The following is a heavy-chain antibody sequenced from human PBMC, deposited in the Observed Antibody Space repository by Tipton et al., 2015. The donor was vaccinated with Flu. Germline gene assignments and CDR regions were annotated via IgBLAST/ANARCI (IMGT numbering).Heavy chain of an antibody. CDR1: GASSTTGYS. Sequence: TLSLTCDVSGASSTTGYSWSWIRRPPGRGLEWIGFVYETGYTNYSTSLKSRATVSLDRSKNHVSLRLRSVTAADTAVYYCARVRDYGDFTQSWFDSWGQGKMVIVSS. CDR2: VYETGYT. D-gene: IGHD4-17*01. J-gene: IGHJ5*01. CDR3: ARVRDYGDFTQSWFDS. V-gene: IGHV4-30-2*01.